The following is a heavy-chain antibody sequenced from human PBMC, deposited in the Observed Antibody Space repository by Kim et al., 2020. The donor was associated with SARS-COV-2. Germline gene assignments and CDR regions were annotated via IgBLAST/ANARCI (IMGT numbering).Heavy chain of an antibody. CDR1: GFTFSSYA. Sequence: GGSLRLSCAASGFTFSSYAMHWVRQAPGKGLEYVSAISSNGGSTYYANSVKGRFTISRDNSKNTLYLQMGSLRAEDMAVYYCARVAVAGLLAGWFDPWG. CDR3: ARVAVAGLLAGWFDP. V-gene: IGHV3-64*01. D-gene: IGHD6-19*01. J-gene: IGHJ5*02. CDR2: ISSNGGST.